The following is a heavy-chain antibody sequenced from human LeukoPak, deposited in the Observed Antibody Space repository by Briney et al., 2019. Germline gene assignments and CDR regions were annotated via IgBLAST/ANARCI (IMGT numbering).Heavy chain of an antibody. CDR2: INPNSGGT. CDR1: EYTFTDYY. CDR3: ARFDTVAPGRPYDI. J-gene: IGHJ3*02. V-gene: IGHV1-2*02. Sequence: GASVKVSCKASEYTFTDYYLHWVRQAPGEGLEWMGWINPNSGGTNTAQKLQGRVTMTSDTSVSTAYMELSSLRSDDTAVYYCARFDTVAPGRPYDIWGQGTKVTVSS. D-gene: IGHD5-12*01.